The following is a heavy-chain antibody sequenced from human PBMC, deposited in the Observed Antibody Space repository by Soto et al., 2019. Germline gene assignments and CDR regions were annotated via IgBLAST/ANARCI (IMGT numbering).Heavy chain of an antibody. D-gene: IGHD1-26*01. CDR1: GGSISSHY. J-gene: IGHJ6*02. CDR2: IYYRGST. CDR3: ARDGREASGMDV. Sequence: PSETLSLTCTVPGGSISSHYWSWVRQAPGKGLEWIGHIYYRGSTTYNPSLRSRSTIPVDTSNNQFSLKLNSVTTADTAVYYCARDGREASGMDVWGQGTKVTVSS. V-gene: IGHV4-59*11.